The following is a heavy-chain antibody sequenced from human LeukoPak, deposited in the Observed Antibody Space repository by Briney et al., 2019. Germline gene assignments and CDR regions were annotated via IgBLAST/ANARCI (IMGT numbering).Heavy chain of an antibody. CDR1: GFTFSSYD. CDR2: IGTAGDT. J-gene: IGHJ3*02. V-gene: IGHV3-13*01. Sequence: GGSLRLSCAASGFTFSSYDMHWVRQATEKGLEWVSAIGTAGDTYYPGSVKGRFTISRENAKNSLYLQMNSLRAEDTAVYYCARDSHDSSGYSLGAFDIWGQGTMVTVSS. CDR3: ARDSHDSSGYSLGAFDI. D-gene: IGHD3-22*01.